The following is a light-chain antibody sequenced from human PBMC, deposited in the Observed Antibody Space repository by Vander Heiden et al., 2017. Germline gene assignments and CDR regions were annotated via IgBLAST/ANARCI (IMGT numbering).Light chain of an antibody. V-gene: IGLV2-14*03. Sequence: QSALTQPASVSGSPGQSITISCTGTNSDVGGYNYVSWYQQHPGKAPKVMIYDVSNRPSGVSNRFSGSKSGNTASLTISGLQAEDEADYYCTSYTSRTTWVFGGGTKLTVL. CDR3: TSYTSRTTWV. CDR1: NSDVGGYNY. CDR2: DVS. J-gene: IGLJ2*01.